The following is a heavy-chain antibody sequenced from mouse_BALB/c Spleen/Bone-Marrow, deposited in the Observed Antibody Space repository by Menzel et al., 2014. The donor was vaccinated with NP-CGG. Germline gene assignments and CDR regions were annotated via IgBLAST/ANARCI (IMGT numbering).Heavy chain of an antibody. Sequence: VRLKESGGGLVQPGGSLKLSCAASGFDFSRYWMSWVRQAPGKGLEWIGEINPDSSTINYTPSLKDKFIISRDNAKNTLYLQMSKVRSEDTALYYCARPHYYGSSYAMDYWGQGTSVTVSS. D-gene: IGHD1-1*01. CDR2: INPDSSTI. J-gene: IGHJ4*01. CDR1: GFDFSRYW. V-gene: IGHV4-1*02. CDR3: ARPHYYGSSYAMDY.